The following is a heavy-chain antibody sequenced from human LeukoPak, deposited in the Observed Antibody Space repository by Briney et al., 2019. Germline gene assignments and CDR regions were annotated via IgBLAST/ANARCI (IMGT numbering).Heavy chain of an antibody. Sequence: GASVKVSCKASGGTFSSYAISWVRQAPGQGLEWMGGIIPIFGTANYAQKFQGRVTMTTDTSTSTAYMELRSLRSDDTAVYYCARIRFLEWLFYYYYYMDVWGKGTTVTVSS. CDR1: GGTFSSYA. J-gene: IGHJ6*03. V-gene: IGHV1-69*05. D-gene: IGHD3-3*01. CDR3: ARIRFLEWLFYYYYYMDV. CDR2: IIPIFGTA.